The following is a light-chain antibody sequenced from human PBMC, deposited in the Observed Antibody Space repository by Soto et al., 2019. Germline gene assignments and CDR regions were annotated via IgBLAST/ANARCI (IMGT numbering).Light chain of an antibody. CDR1: QSVSSY. CDR3: QQRSNWPPRVT. J-gene: IGKJ3*01. V-gene: IGKV3-11*01. Sequence: EIVLTQSPATLSLSPGERATLSCRASQSVSSYLAWYQQKPGQAPRLLIYDASNRATGIPARFSGSGSGTDFTLTIGTLEPEDFSVYYCQQRSNWPPRVTFVPETKVVIK. CDR2: DAS.